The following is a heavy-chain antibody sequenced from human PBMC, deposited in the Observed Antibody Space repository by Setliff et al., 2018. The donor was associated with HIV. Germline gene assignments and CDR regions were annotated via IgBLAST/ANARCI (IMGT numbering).Heavy chain of an antibody. CDR3: AGSILTGYYTFGADY. CDR2: IIPMSGVP. J-gene: IGHJ4*02. D-gene: IGHD3-9*01. Sequence: SVKVSCKASGGTFSNYGMSWVRQAPGQGLEWMGGIIPMSGVPKYAQKFQGRVTITADESTTTAYMGLSSLRSEDTALYYCAGSILTGYYTFGADYWGQGTLVTVSS. CDR1: GGTFSNYG. V-gene: IGHV1-69*13.